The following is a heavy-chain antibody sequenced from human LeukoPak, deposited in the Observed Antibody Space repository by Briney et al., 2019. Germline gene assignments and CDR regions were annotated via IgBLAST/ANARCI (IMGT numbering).Heavy chain of an antibody. D-gene: IGHD2-21*02. J-gene: IGHJ3*02. Sequence: SETLSLTCTVSGGSISSYYWSWIRQPAGKGLEWIGRIYTSGSTNYNPSLKSRVTMSVDTSKNQFSLKLSSVTAADTAVYYCARGPIVVVTADAFDIWGQGTMVTVSS. CDR2: IYTSGST. CDR1: GGSISSYY. CDR3: ARGPIVVVTADAFDI. V-gene: IGHV4-4*07.